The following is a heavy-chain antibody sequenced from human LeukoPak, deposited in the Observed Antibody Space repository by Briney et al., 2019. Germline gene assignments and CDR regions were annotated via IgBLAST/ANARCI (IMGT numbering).Heavy chain of an antibody. D-gene: IGHD4-17*01. CDR2: IYYSGST. Sequence: SETLSLTCAVYGGSFSGYYWSWIRQPPGKGLEWIGYIYYSGSTNYNPSLKSRVTISVDTSKNQFSLKLSSVTAADTAVYYCARAATVTTLIWFDPWGQGTLVTVSS. CDR1: GGSFSGYY. CDR3: ARAATVTTLIWFDP. J-gene: IGHJ5*02. V-gene: IGHV4-59*01.